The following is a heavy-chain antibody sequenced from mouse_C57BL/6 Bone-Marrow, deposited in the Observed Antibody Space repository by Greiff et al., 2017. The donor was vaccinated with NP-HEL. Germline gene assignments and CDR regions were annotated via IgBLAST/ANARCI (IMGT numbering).Heavy chain of an antibody. CDR3: ARGYYYADY. J-gene: IGHJ2*01. D-gene: IGHD1-1*01. CDR2: INPGDGDT. V-gene: IGHV1-80*01. CDR1: GYAFSSYW. Sequence: QVQLQQSGAELVKPGASVKISCKASGYAFSSYWMNWVKQRPGKGLEWIGKINPGDGDTNYNGKFKGKAKLTADKSSSTAYLQLSSLTSEYSAVYFCARGYYYADYWGQGTTLTVSS.